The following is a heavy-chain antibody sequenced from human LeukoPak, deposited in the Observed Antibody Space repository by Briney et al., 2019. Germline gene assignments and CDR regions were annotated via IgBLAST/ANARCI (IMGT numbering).Heavy chain of an antibody. Sequence: SETLSLTCTVSGGSISTYYWSWIRLPPGKGLEWIGYIYYSGSTNYNPSLKSRVTLSVDTSKNQFSLNLSSVTAADTAVYYCARAPQYYDSSGYYYYYMDVWGKGTTVTVSS. V-gene: IGHV4-59*01. CDR3: ARAPQYYDSSGYYYYYMDV. D-gene: IGHD3-22*01. CDR1: GGSISTYY. CDR2: IYYSGST. J-gene: IGHJ6*03.